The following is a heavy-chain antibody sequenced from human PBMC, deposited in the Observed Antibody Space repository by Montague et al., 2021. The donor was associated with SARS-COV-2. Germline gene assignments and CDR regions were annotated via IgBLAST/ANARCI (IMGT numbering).Heavy chain of an antibody. Sequence: PALVKPTQTLTLTCTFSGFSLSTPNVGAGWIRQPPGKALEWLALIYSNDDKRYSPSLQSRLTITKDTSKNQVVLSLTNVDPVDTATYYCAHLIRYYDIFTDIPFDYWGQGTQVTVST. CDR2: IYSNDDK. CDR3: AHLIRYYDIFTDIPFDY. J-gene: IGHJ4*02. D-gene: IGHD3-9*01. V-gene: IGHV2-5*01. CDR1: GFSLSTPNVG.